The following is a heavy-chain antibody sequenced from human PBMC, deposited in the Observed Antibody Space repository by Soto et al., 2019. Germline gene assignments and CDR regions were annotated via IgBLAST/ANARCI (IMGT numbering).Heavy chain of an antibody. V-gene: IGHV4-59*01. J-gene: IGHJ5*02. CDR2: IYYSGST. CDR3: ARTSSALAAAGTVWWFDP. D-gene: IGHD6-13*01. CDR1: GGSISSYY. Sequence: QVQLQESGPGLVKPSETLFLTCTVSGGSISSYYWSWIRQPPGKGLEWIGYIYYSGSTNYNPSLKSRVTISVDTSKNQFSLKLSSVTAADTAVYYCARTSSALAAAGTVWWFDPWGQGTLVTVSS.